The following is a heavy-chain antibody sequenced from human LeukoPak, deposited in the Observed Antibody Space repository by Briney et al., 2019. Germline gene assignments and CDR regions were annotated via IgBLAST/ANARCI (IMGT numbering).Heavy chain of an antibody. CDR3: ARDDDFWSGSHHYFDY. J-gene: IGHJ4*02. D-gene: IGHD3-3*01. Sequence: GGSLRLSCVASGITFRSYSMNWVRQAPGKGLEWVSSISSGSGVIYYADSVKGRFTISRDNAKNSLYLQMNSLRAEDTAVYYCARDDDFWSGSHHYFDYWGQGTLVTVSS. V-gene: IGHV3-21*04. CDR2: ISSGSGVI. CDR1: GITFRSYS.